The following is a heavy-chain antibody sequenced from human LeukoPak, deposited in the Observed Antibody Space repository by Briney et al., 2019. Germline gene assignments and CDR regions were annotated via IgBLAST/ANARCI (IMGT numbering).Heavy chain of an antibody. CDR2: TYYSGST. D-gene: IGHD5-24*01. V-gene: IGHV4-59*01. CDR3: AREGDGYNYDYFDY. J-gene: IGHJ4*02. CDR1: GDSIRNYY. Sequence: PSETLSLTCTVSGDSIRNYYWSWIRQPPGKGLEWIGYTYYSGSTNYNPSLKSRVTISVDTSNNQFSLKLSSVTAADTAVYYCAREGDGYNYDYFDYWGQGTLVTVSS.